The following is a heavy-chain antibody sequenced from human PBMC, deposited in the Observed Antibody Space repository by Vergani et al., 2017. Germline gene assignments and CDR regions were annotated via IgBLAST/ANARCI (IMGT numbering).Heavy chain of an antibody. V-gene: IGHV1-46*03. D-gene: IGHD3-9*01. CDR1: GSTLSHYY. CDR3: ARGDYGILTGYRY. CDR2: INPSGGHT. Sequence: QVQVVQSGAEVKKSGASVTVPCKTSGSTLSHYYMHWARQAPGRGLEWMGIINPSGGHTNYAQKFQGRVTMTRDTSTSTVYMELISQRSEDTAIYYCARGDYGILTGYRYWGQGTLVTVSA. J-gene: IGHJ4*02.